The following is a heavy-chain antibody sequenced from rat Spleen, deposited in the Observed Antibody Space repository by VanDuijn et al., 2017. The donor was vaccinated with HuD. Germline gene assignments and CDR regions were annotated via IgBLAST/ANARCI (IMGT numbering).Heavy chain of an antibody. Sequence: EVKLMESGGGLVQPGRSLKLSCAASGFTFSNYGMAWVRQAPTKGLEWVATISYDGSSTYYRDSVKGRFTISRDNAKSTLYLQMDSLRSEDTATYYCARHRITIAAISHFDYWGQGVMVTVSS. V-gene: IGHV5-29*01. J-gene: IGHJ2*01. D-gene: IGHD1-2*01. CDR1: GFTFSNYG. CDR3: ARHRITIAAISHFDY. CDR2: ISYDGSST.